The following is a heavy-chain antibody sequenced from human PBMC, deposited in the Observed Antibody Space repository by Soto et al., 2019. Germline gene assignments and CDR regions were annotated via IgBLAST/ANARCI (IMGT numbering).Heavy chain of an antibody. Sequence: QVQLQQWGAGLLKPSETVSLTCAVYGGSFIGYYGSWIRQPPGKGLEWIGEINHSGSTNYNPSLKSRVTISADTSKNQFSLRLSSVTAADTAVYYCATLGHYDFWSGFRKGNWFVPWGQGTLVTVSS. J-gene: IGHJ5*02. D-gene: IGHD3-3*01. CDR3: ATLGHYDFWSGFRKGNWFVP. V-gene: IGHV4-34*01. CDR1: GGSFIGYY. CDR2: INHSGST.